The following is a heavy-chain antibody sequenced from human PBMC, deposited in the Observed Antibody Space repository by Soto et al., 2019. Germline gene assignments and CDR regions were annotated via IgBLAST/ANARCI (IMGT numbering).Heavy chain of an antibody. Sequence: PSETLSLTCAVYGGSFSTSYWSWIRQPPGKGLEWIGEINHSGSTNYNPSLKSRVTISVDTSMSQFSMKLSSVTAADTAVYYCARWDYWGQGTLVTVYS. CDR3: ARWDY. CDR1: GGSFSTSY. V-gene: IGHV4-34*01. CDR2: INHSGST. J-gene: IGHJ4*02.